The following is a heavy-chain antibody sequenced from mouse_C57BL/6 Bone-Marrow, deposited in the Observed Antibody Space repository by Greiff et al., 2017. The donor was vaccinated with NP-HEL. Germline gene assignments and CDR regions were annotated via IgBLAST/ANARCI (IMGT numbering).Heavy chain of an antibody. Sequence: QVQLQQSGAELARPGASVKLSCKASGYTFTSYGISWVKQRTGQGLEWIGEIYPRRGNTYYNEKFKGKATLTADKSSSTAYMELRSLTSEDSAVYFCARADYYGSGAYWGQGTLVTVSA. D-gene: IGHD1-1*01. V-gene: IGHV1-81*01. CDR1: GYTFTSYG. CDR2: IYPRRGNT. CDR3: ARADYYGSGAY. J-gene: IGHJ3*01.